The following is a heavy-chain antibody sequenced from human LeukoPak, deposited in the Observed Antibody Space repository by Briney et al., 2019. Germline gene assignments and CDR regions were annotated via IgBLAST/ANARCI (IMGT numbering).Heavy chain of an antibody. V-gene: IGHV1-2*02. CDR3: ARDHYYDSSGYLRDDGFDI. CDR2: INPNSGGT. D-gene: IGHD3-22*01. CDR1: GYTFTNYG. Sequence: GASVKVSCKASGYTFTNYGINWVRQAPGQGLEWMGWINPNSGGTNYAQKFQGRVTMTRDTSISTAYMELSRLRYDDTALYYCARDHYYDSSGYLRDDGFDIWGQGTMVAVSS. J-gene: IGHJ3*02.